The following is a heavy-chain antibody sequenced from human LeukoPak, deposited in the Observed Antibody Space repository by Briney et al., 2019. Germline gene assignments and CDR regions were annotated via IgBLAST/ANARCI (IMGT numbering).Heavy chain of an antibody. V-gene: IGHV3-21*01. Sequence: GGSLRLSCAASGFTFSTYTMNWVRQAPGKGLEWVSCISSSSNYIYYADSVKGRFTISRDNARNSLYLQMNSLRAEDTAVYYCARENFDYWGQGTLVTVSS. J-gene: IGHJ4*02. CDR2: ISSSSNYI. CDR3: ARENFDY. CDR1: GFTFSTYT.